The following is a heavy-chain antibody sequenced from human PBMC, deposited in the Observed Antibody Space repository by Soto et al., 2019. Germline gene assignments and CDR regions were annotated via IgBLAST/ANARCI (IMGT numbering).Heavy chain of an antibody. V-gene: IGHV3-21*01. CDR1: GFTFSSYS. D-gene: IGHD3-22*01. CDR3: ARDPSAYYYDSTGEFFDY. CDR2: ISSSSYI. Sequence: EVQLVESGGGLVKPGGSLRLSCAASGFTFSSYSMNWVRQAPGKGLEWVSSISSSSYIYYADSVKGRFTISRDNAKNSLYLQMNSLRAEDTAVYYCARDPSAYYYDSTGEFFDYWGQGTLVTVSS. J-gene: IGHJ4*02.